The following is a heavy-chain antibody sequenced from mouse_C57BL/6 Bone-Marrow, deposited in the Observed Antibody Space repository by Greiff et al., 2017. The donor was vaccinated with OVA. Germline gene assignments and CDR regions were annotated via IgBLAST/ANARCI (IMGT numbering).Heavy chain of an antibody. J-gene: IGHJ4*01. CDR3: ARYYGNYYAMDY. D-gene: IGHD2-1*01. CDR1: GFTFTDYY. V-gene: IGHV7-3*01. CDR2: IRNKANGYTT. Sequence: EVQRVESGGGLVQPGGSLSLSCAASGFTFTDYYMSWVRQPPGKALEWLGFIRNKANGYTTEYSASVKGRFTISRDNSQSILYLQMNALRAEDSATYYCARYYGNYYAMDYWGQGTSVTVSS.